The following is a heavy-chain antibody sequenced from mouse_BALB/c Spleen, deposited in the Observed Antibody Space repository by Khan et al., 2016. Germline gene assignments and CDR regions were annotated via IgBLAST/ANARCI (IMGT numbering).Heavy chain of an antibody. V-gene: IGHV2-9*02. CDR2: IWAGGST. Sequence: QVQLKESGPGLVAPSQSLSITCTVSGFSLTNYGVHWVRQPPGKGLEWLGVIWAGGSTNYNSALMSRLNISKDNSKSQVFLKMNSLQTDDTAIYYCVRDGVLYGSSFVDWYFDVWGAGTTVTVSS. CDR3: VRDGVLYGSSFVDWYFDV. D-gene: IGHD1-1*01. J-gene: IGHJ1*01. CDR1: GFSLTNYG.